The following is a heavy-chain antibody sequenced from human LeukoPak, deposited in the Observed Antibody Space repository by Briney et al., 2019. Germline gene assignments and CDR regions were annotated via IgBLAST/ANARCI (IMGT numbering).Heavy chain of an antibody. J-gene: IGHJ5*02. CDR1: GGSFSGYY. V-gene: IGHV4-34*01. CDR2: INHSGST. Sequence: SETLSLTCAVYGGSFSGYYWSWIRQPPGKGLEWIGEINHSGSTNYNPSLKSRVTISVDTSKNQFSLKLSSVTAADTAVYYCAREGGYCSSTSCYTANWFDPWGQGTLVTVSS. D-gene: IGHD2-2*02. CDR3: AREGGYCSSTSCYTANWFDP.